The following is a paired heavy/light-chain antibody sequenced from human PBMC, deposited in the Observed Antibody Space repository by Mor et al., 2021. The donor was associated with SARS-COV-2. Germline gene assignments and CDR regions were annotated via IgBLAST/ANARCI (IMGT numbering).Heavy chain of an antibody. CDR1: DSTSRMYA. CDR2: ISGDSSNI. V-gene: IGHV3-23*01. J-gene: IGHJ6*02. Sequence: EVQLLESGGGLVQPGGSLRLSCVASDSTSRMYAMSWVRQAPGKGLDWVSCISGDSSNIFYADSVKGRFTISRDNSRNTLYLHIHSLRAEDTAIYYCAMYDDYGGDSTGDFGMDVWGQGTAVIVSS. CDR3: AMYDDYGGDSTGDFGMDV. D-gene: IGHD4-17*01.
Light chain of an antibody. CDR3: QQTLTLPVT. V-gene: IGKV1-39*01. CDR2: GSP. CDR1: QNINRY. J-gene: IGKJ3*01. Sequence: EIQMTQSPSSLSASVGDRVTITCRASQNINRYLVWYQQKSGRAPKLLISGSPTFQRGVPSRFSGSGSGTDFILTISSLQLEDVATYFCQQTLTLPVTFGPGTKVNIK.